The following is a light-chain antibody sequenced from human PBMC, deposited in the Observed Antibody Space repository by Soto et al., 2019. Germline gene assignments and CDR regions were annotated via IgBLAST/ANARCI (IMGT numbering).Light chain of an antibody. CDR3: QQYHTSPVT. CDR2: GAS. J-gene: IGKJ1*01. CDR1: QSVSTYVTY. Sequence: EILLTQSPATLSLCPGERSTLSCRSSQSVSTYVTYLAWYQQKPGQTPRLLIYGASGRATGIPDRFSGSGSGTDFTLTISRLEPEDFAVYYCQQYHTSPVTFGQGTKVDIK. V-gene: IGKV3-20*01.